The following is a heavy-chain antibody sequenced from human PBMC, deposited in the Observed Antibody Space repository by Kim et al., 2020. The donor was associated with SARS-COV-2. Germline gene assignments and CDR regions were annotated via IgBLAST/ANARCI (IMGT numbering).Heavy chain of an antibody. V-gene: IGHV4-59*01. CDR1: GASISGYF. CDR3: ARRRGLFGSGELDY. CDR2: IRNDGST. J-gene: IGHJ4*02. D-gene: IGHD3-3*01. Sequence: SETLSLTCTVSGASISGYFWSWIRQSPGKGLEIIGYIRNDGSTTYNPPLDSRVTISADTSKNQISLTLTSVTAADPAVYFCARRRGLFGSGELDYWGQGILVTVSS.